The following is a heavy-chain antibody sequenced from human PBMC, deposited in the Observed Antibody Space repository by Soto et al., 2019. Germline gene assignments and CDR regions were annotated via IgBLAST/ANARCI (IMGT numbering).Heavy chain of an antibody. CDR1: GFTFSDYA. Sequence: EVQLLESGGGLVQPGGSLRLSCAASGFTFSDYAMSWVRQXXXXXXEWLSAIKVRGGSTYYADSVKGRFTISTDNSQXXXXXXXXXXXXXXXXXXXXXXXXXXXXSGTYYCEYFQHWGQGTRVTVSS. D-gene: IGHD3-22*01. CDR3: XXXXXXXXSGTYYCEYFQH. J-gene: IGHJ1*01. CDR2: IKVRGGST. V-gene: IGHV3-23*01.